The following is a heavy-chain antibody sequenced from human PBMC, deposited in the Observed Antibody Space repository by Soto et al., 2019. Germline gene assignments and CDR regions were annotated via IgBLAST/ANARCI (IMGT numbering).Heavy chain of an antibody. CDR2: ISAYNGNT. D-gene: IGHD3-22*01. V-gene: IGHV1-18*01. Sequence: WVRQAPGQGLEWMGWISAYNGNTNYAQKLQGRVTMTTDTSTSTAYMELRSLRSDDTAVYYCARWARSGYYSNWFDPWGQGTLVTSPQ. CDR3: ARWARSGYYSNWFDP. J-gene: IGHJ5*02.